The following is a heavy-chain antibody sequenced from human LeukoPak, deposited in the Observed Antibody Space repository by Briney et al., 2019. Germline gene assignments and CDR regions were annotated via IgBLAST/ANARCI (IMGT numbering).Heavy chain of an antibody. CDR3: ARAYCSGGSCSRGLSY. D-gene: IGHD2-15*01. Sequence: SETQSLTCAVYGGSPTGYYWSWISQPPGKGLEWIGEINHSGSTNYNPPLKSRVTISVDTSKSQFSLKLSSVTAADTAVYYCARAYCSGGSCSRGLSYWGQGTLVTVSS. CDR2: INHSGST. CDR1: GGSPTGYY. J-gene: IGHJ4*02. V-gene: IGHV4-34*01.